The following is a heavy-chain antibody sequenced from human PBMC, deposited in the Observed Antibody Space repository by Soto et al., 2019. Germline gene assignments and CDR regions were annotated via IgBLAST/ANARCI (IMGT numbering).Heavy chain of an antibody. Sequence: QVQLQESGPGLVKPSETLSLTCTVSGGSISSYYWSWIRQPPGKGLEWIGYIYYSGSTNYNPSLKSRVTISVDTSKNQFSLKLSSVTAADTAVYYCARDGLRGHDFQPDGYYYYYGMDVWGQGTTVTVSS. J-gene: IGHJ6*02. CDR2: IYYSGST. D-gene: IGHD2-2*01. CDR3: ARDGLRGHDFQPDGYYYYYGMDV. V-gene: IGHV4-59*01. CDR1: GGSISSYY.